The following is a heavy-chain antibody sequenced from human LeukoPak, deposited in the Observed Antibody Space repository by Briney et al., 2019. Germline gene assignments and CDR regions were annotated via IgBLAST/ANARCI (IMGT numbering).Heavy chain of an antibody. Sequence: ASVKVSCKASGYTFTNYYMHWVRQAPGQGLEWMGIINPSGGSTTYAQLFQGRVTMTRDTSTSTVYMELSSLRSEDTAVYYCARGHYYYDSSGYYPIDYWGQGTLVTVSS. D-gene: IGHD3-22*01. CDR1: GYTFTNYY. CDR3: ARGHYYYDSSGYYPIDY. V-gene: IGHV1-46*01. CDR2: INPSGGST. J-gene: IGHJ4*02.